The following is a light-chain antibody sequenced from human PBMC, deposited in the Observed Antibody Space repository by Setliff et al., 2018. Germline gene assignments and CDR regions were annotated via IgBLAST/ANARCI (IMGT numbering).Light chain of an antibody. CDR1: SSDIGSYHL. CDR2: EVN. J-gene: IGLJ2*01. Sequence: QSALTQPASVSGSPGQSITISCAGTSSDIGSYHLVSWYQQHPGKVPKLMIYEVNKRPSGVSSRFSGSKSGNTASLTISGLQAGDEADYFCTSYASGSTYVVFGGGTKVTVL. CDR3: TSYASGSTYVV. V-gene: IGLV2-14*02.